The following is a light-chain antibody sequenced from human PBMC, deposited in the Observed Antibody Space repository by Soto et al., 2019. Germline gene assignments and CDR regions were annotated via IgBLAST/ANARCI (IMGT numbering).Light chain of an antibody. Sequence: EIVLTQSPGTLSLSPGERANLSCRASQSVSSRYLAWYQQKPGQAPRLLIYGASSRATGIPDRFSGSGSGTDFTLTISGLEPEDFAVYYCQQYGSSPPYTFGQGTKLEIK. CDR3: QQYGSSPPYT. J-gene: IGKJ2*01. V-gene: IGKV3-20*01. CDR1: QSVSSRY. CDR2: GAS.